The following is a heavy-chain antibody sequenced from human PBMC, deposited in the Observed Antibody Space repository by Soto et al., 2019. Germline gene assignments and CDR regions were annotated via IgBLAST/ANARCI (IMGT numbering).Heavy chain of an antibody. V-gene: IGHV1-3*01. CDR3: ATPYGDSPPYYYPGMDV. J-gene: IGHJ6*02. Sequence: ASGKVSCEASGYTFTSYAMHWVRQSPGQRLEWMGWINAGNGNTKYSQKFQGRVTITRATSASTAYMELSSLRSEDTAVYYCATPYGDSPPYYYPGMDVWGQGTTVTVSS. CDR1: GYTFTSYA. D-gene: IGHD4-17*01. CDR2: INAGNGNT.